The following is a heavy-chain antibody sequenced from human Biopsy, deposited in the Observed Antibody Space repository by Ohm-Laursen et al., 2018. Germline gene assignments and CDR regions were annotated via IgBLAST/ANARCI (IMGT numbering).Heavy chain of an antibody. CDR2: IVPFFGTE. Sequence: GASVKVSCKASGYTFGNYGVSWVRQAPGQGLEWMGGIVPFFGTEEYAQKYQDRVTITADESTDTVYMELRSLRSEDTAVYYCAKGALTAQTYYYGMDVWGQGTTVSVSS. CDR3: AKGALTAQTYYYGMDV. J-gene: IGHJ6*02. CDR1: GYTFGNYG. D-gene: IGHD2-21*02. V-gene: IGHV1-69*13.